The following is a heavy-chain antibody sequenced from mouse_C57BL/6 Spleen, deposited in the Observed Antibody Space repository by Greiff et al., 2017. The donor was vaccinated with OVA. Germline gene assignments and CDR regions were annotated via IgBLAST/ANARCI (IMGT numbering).Heavy chain of an antibody. CDR2: INPSSGYT. V-gene: IGHV1-7*01. Sequence: QVQLQQSGAELAKPGASVKLSCKASGYTFTSYWMHWVKQRPGQGLEWIGYINPSSGYTKYNQKFKDKATLTADKPSSTAYMQLSSLTYEDSAVYYCARGDGSSYWFAYWGQGTLVTVSA. CDR1: GYTFTSYW. J-gene: IGHJ3*01. D-gene: IGHD1-1*01. CDR3: ARGDGSSYWFAY.